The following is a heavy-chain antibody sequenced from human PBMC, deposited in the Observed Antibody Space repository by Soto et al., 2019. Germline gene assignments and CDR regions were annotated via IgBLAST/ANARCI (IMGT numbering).Heavy chain of an antibody. Sequence: GGSLRLSCAASGFTFSSYSMNWVRQAPGKGLEWVSSISSSSSYIYYADSVKGRFTISRDNAKNSVYLQMDSLRVEDTAVYYCAREGALKPFSSWGQGALVTVSS. J-gene: IGHJ5*02. CDR1: GFTFSSYS. CDR2: ISSSSSYI. V-gene: IGHV3-21*01. CDR3: AREGALKPFSS.